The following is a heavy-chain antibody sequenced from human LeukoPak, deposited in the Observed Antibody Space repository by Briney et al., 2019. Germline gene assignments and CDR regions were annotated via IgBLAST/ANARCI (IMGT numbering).Heavy chain of an antibody. V-gene: IGHV3-53*05. D-gene: IGHD3-10*01. CDR1: GFIVSTNY. Sequence: GGSLRLSCAASGFIVSTNYMNWVRQAPGKGLEWVAIIYTGGSTYYADSVKGRFAISRDNSKNTVYLQMNSLRAEDTAVYYCARDHGNYYDSGSYYTGFDYWGQGTLVTVSS. J-gene: IGHJ4*02. CDR3: ARDHGNYYDSGSYYTGFDY. CDR2: IYTGGST.